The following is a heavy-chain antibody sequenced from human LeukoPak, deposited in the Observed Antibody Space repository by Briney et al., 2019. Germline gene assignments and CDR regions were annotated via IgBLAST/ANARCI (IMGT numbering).Heavy chain of an antibody. D-gene: IGHD1-1*01. CDR3: ARRDWNDRAFNC. CDR1: GFTFSSYS. Sequence: GGSLRLSCAASGFTFSSYSMNWVRQAPGKGLEWVSSISSSSSYIDYADSVKGRFTVSGDNARNSLYLQMNSLRAEDTAVYYCARRDWNDRAFNCWGQGTLVTVSS. CDR2: ISSSSSYI. J-gene: IGHJ4*02. V-gene: IGHV3-21*01.